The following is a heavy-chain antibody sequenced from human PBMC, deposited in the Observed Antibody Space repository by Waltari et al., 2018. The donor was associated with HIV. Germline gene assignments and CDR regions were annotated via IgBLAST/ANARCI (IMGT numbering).Heavy chain of an antibody. CDR1: GFSFSSSA. J-gene: IGHJ4*02. D-gene: IGHD2-2*01. Sequence: EVQLLDSGGGLVQPGGSLRLSCAASGFSFSSSAMSWVRQAPGKGLWWVSVISGSGDSTFYADSVKGRFTISRDDSKNTLYLQMNSLSAEDTAVYYCAKASSASCYASLHYWGQGTLVTVSS. CDR2: ISGSGDST. V-gene: IGHV3-23*01. CDR3: AKASSASCYASLHY.